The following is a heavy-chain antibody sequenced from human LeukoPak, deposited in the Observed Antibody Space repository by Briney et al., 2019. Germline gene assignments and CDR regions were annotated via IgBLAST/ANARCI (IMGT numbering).Heavy chain of an antibody. J-gene: IGHJ4*02. CDR3: ARGYDYAAGTYFDQ. CDR1: GFTFSGSW. CDR2: IKHIGGEK. Sequence: GGSLRLSCAASGFTFSGSWMTWVRQAPGKGLEWVASIKHIGGEKKYVGSVKGRFTISRDNAKNSLYLQMDSLRVDDTAVYFCARGYDYAAGTYFDQWGQGTLVTVPS. V-gene: IGHV3-7*05. D-gene: IGHD3-10*01.